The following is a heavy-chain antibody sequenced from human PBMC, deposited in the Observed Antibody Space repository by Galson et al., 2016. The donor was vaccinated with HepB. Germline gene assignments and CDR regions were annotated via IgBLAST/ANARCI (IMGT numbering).Heavy chain of an antibody. Sequence: SLRLSCAASGFTVSSNYMSWVRQAPGKGLEWVSVIYSGGSTYYADSVKGRFTISRDNSKNTLSLQMNSLRAEDTAVYYCARESRMVRGVITYFFDYWGQGTPVTVS. D-gene: IGHD3-10*01. CDR3: ARESRMVRGVITYFFDY. CDR1: GFTVSSNY. CDR2: IYSGGST. J-gene: IGHJ4*02. V-gene: IGHV3-53*01.